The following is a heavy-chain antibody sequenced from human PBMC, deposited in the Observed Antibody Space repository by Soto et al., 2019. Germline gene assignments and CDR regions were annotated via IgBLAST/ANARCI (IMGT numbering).Heavy chain of an antibody. J-gene: IGHJ4*02. V-gene: IGHV1-8*01. Sequence: GTSVKVSWKASGEAYTSYDRSWVRQATGQGLEWMGWMTPNSGNTGYAQKFQGRVTMTRNTSISTAYMELSRPRSEDTAVDYWARGIHPSFDYWAQGTLVTVSS. D-gene: IGHD5-18*01. CDR1: GEAYTSYD. CDR3: ARGIHPSFDY. CDR2: MTPNSGNT.